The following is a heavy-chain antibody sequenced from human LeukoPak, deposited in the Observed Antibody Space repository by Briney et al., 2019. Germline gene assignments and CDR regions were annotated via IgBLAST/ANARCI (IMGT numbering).Heavy chain of an antibody. CDR2: IYHSGST. D-gene: IGHD2-2*01. J-gene: IGHJ4*02. CDR1: GYSISSGYY. V-gene: IGHV4-38-2*01. Sequence: PSETLSLTCAVSGYSISSGYYWGWIRQPPGKGLEWIGSIYHSGSTYYNPSLESPVTISVDTSKNPCSLKLSSATAADTAVYYCARLGVPGKVVVPAEDYWGQGTLVTVSS. CDR3: ARLGVPGKVVVPAEDY.